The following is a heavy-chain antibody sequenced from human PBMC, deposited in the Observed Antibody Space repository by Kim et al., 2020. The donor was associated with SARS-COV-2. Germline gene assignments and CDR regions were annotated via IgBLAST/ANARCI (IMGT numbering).Heavy chain of an antibody. Sequence: GGSLRLSCAASGFTFSSYGMHWVRQAPGKGLEWVAVISYDGSNKYYADSVKGRFTISIDNSKNTLYLQMNSLRAEDTAVYYCARDRGESFGNWGQGTLVTVSS. D-gene: IGHD3-10*01. V-gene: IGHV3-33*05. CDR1: GFTFSSYG. J-gene: IGHJ4*02. CDR3: ARDRGESFGN. CDR2: ISYDGSNK.